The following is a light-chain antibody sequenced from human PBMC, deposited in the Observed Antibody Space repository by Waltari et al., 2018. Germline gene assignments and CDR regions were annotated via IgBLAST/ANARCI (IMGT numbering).Light chain of an antibody. CDR3: HQYDKWYPRT. Sequence: ETVMTQSPATLSVSPGERATLSCRASQSVSSHLAWYQQKPGQAPRLLIYGATTRATGIPARFSGSGSGTEFTLTISSLQSDEFAVYYCHQYDKWYPRTFGQGTKVEFQ. CDR2: GAT. V-gene: IGKV3-15*01. J-gene: IGKJ1*01. CDR1: QSVSSH.